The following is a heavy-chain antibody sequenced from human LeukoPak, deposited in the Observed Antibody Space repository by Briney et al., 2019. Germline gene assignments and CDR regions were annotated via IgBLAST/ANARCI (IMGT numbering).Heavy chain of an antibody. D-gene: IGHD3-22*01. CDR2: IYHSGRT. CDR3: TGKYYYDSSGYYYADY. Sequence: SETLSLTCTVSGGSISSYYWSWIRQSPGKGLEWIGSIYHSGRTYYNPSLKSRLTISLDTSKNQFSLKLSSVTAADTAVYYCTGKYYYDSSGYYYADYWGQGTLVTVSS. CDR1: GGSISSYY. J-gene: IGHJ4*02. V-gene: IGHV4-59*04.